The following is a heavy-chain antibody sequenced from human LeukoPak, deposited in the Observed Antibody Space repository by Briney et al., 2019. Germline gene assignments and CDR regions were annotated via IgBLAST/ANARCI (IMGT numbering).Heavy chain of an antibody. CDR1: GFTFSDYY. CDR2: ISSSSSYT. J-gene: IGHJ6*02. CDR3: ARSPEYYCSSTSCLYYYGMDV. V-gene: IGHV3-11*06. Sequence: GGSLRLSCAASGFTFSDYYMSWICQAPGKGLEWVSYISSSSSYTNYADSVKGRFTISRDNAKISLYLQMNSLRAEDTAVYYCARSPEYYCSSTSCLYYYGMDVWGQGTTVTVSS. D-gene: IGHD2-2*01.